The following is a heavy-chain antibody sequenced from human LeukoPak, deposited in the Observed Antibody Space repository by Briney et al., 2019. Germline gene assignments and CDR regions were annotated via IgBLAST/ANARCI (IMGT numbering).Heavy chain of an antibody. V-gene: IGHV5-51*01. CDR3: ARRRSRDGYNIIWFDP. CDR2: IYAGDSDT. D-gene: IGHD5-24*01. Sequence: AAALQISSKGSGYSFTSYRIGWGRQMRGKGLEGMGIIYAGDSDTRYSPSWQGQVTISDDKSIRTAYLQSSSLKASDTAIYYCARRRSRDGYNIIWFDPRGQGTLVTVSS. J-gene: IGHJ5*02. CDR1: GYSFTSYR.